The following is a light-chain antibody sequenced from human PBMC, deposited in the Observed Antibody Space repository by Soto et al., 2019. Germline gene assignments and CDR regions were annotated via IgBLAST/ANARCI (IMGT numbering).Light chain of an antibody. V-gene: IGKV3-15*01. CDR2: NAL. Sequence: VVTKSRGTLYLYPEERATLSCRASQSVSSSYLAWYQQKPGQAPRLLIYNALTRATGIPARFSGSGSGTEFTLTINDLQSEDFAVYYCQQYERWPPLTFGGGTNVDI. CDR3: QQYERWPPLT. J-gene: IGKJ4*01. CDR1: QSVSSSY.